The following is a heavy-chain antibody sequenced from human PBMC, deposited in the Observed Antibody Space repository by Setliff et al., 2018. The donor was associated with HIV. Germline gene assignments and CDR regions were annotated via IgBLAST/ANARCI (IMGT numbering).Heavy chain of an antibody. Sequence: ASVKVSCKASGYTFTTYAMIWVRQAPGQSLEWMGWINTGNGSTRLSQKFQGRVTMTTDTSTTTAYMELRSLRSDDTAVYYCARVYCSNGVCYMNWFDPWGQGTLVTVSS. J-gene: IGHJ5*02. CDR3: ARVYCSNGVCYMNWFDP. CDR2: INTGNGST. D-gene: IGHD2-8*01. CDR1: GYTFTTYA. V-gene: IGHV1-3*04.